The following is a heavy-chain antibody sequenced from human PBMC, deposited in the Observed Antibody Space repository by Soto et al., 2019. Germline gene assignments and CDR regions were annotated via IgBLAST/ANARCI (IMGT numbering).Heavy chain of an antibody. CDR2: IYYSGST. D-gene: IGHD4-17*01. V-gene: IGHV4-59*01. CDR3: ARDLTLVTTIPYYYYGMDV. J-gene: IGHJ6*02. CDR1: GGSISSYY. Sequence: SESLSLTCTVSGGSISSYYWSWIRQPPGKGLEWIGYIYYSGSTNYNPSLKSRVTISVDTSKNQFSLKLSSVTAADTAVYYCARDLTLVTTIPYYYYGMDVWGQGTTLTVSS.